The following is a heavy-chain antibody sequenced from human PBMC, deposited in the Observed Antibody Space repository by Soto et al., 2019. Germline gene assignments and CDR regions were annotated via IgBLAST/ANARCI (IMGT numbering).Heavy chain of an antibody. Sequence: QVQLVQSGAEVKKPGSSVKVSCKASGGTFSSYAISWVRQAPGQGLEWMGGIIPSFGTANYEQKFQGRVTINGNECTSTDYMELSSVRCEDTAVYYCARTTLYYDSSGHWAYWYCDLWGRDTRFTVSS. J-gene: IGHJ2*01. CDR2: IIPSFGTA. V-gene: IGHV1-69*12. CDR3: ARTTLYYDSSGHWAYWYCDL. CDR1: GGTFSSYA. D-gene: IGHD3-22*01.